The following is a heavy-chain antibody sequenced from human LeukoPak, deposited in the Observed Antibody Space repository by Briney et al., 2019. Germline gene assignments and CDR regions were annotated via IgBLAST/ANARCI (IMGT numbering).Heavy chain of an antibody. CDR1: GFTFSSYS. V-gene: IGHV3-21*01. CDR2: ISSSSSYI. Sequence: PGGSLRLSCAASGFTFSSYSMNWVRQAPGKGLEWVSSISSSSSYIYYADSVKGRFTISRDNSKNTLYLQMNSLRAEDTAVYYCARGVGPNGSVGYYFDYWGQGTLVTVSS. J-gene: IGHJ4*02. CDR3: ARGVGPNGSVGYYFDY. D-gene: IGHD1-26*01.